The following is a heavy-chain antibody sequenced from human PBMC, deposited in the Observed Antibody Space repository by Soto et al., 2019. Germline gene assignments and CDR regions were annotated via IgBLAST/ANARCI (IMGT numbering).Heavy chain of an antibody. CDR2: TKQSGSDR. Sequence: EVQLVESGGGLVQPGGSLGLSCAASGFTFSSYWMSWVRLAPGKGLEWVAHTKQSGSDRYYVDSVRGRFTISRDNAKNSLYLQMNSLRVEDAAMYYCASVKSWAVSPWGQGTLVTVSS. CDR3: ASVKSWAVSP. D-gene: IGHD3-10*01. CDR1: GFTFSSYW. V-gene: IGHV3-7*01. J-gene: IGHJ5*02.